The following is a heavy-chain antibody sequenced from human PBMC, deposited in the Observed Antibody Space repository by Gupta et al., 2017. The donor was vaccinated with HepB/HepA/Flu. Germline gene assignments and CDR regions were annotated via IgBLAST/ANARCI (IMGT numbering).Heavy chain of an antibody. J-gene: IGHJ4*02. CDR2: IYGGGST. Sequence: EVQLVESGGELTQPGGSLRLSCAAAGFNVYNEYMTWVRQAPGKGLEWISSIYGGGSTFYTDSVKGRFIISRDESKSTFFLQMNNLTVDDSAIYYCTTGARCGGDCLWHWGQGTLVTVSS. V-gene: IGHV3-53*01. CDR1: GFNVYNEY. CDR3: TTGARCGGDCLWH. D-gene: IGHD2-21*01.